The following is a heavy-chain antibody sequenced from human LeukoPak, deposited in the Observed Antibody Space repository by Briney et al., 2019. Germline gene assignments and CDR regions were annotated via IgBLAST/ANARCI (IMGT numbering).Heavy chain of an antibody. V-gene: IGHV3-23*01. J-gene: IGHJ3*02. Sequence: PGGSLRLSCAASGFTFSSYAMSWVRQAPGKGLEWVSAISGSGGSTYYADSVKGRFTISRDNSKNTLYVQMNSLRAADPAVYYCAKAPYPLYDSYAFDIWGQGTMVTVSS. CDR3: AKAPYPLYDSYAFDI. CDR2: ISGSGGST. CDR1: GFTFSSYA. D-gene: IGHD3-22*01.